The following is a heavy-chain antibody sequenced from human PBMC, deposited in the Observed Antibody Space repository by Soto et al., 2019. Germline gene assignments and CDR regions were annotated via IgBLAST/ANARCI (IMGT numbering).Heavy chain of an antibody. D-gene: IGHD3-10*01. CDR3: AIGYGSGSYFAFDI. CDR1: GFTFSSYS. J-gene: IGHJ3*02. V-gene: IGHV3-48*02. CDR2: ISSSSSTI. Sequence: GGFLRLSCAASGFTFSSYSMNWVRQAPGKGLEWVSYISSSSSTIYYADSVKGRFTISRDNAKNSLYLQMNSLRDEDTAVYYCAIGYGSGSYFAFDIWGQGTMVTVSS.